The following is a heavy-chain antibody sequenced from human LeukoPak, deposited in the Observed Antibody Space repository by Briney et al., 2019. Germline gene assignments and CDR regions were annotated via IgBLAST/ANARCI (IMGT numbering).Heavy chain of an antibody. CDR3: ARVHFYDSSGYSLINP. D-gene: IGHD3-22*01. Sequence: ASVKVSCKASGYTFTDYYMHWVRQAPGQGLEWMGWINPNSGGTNYAQKFQGRVTKTRDTSISTAYMELSRLKSDDTAVYYCARVHFYDSSGYSLINPWGQGTLVTVSS. CDR2: INPNSGGT. CDR1: GYTFTDYY. J-gene: IGHJ4*02. V-gene: IGHV1-2*02.